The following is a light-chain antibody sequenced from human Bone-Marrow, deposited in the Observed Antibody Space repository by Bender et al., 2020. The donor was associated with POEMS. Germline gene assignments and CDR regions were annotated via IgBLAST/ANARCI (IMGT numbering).Light chain of an antibody. CDR3: GSTGNYSTWE. V-gene: IGLV3-25*03. Sequence: YQLTQPSSVSVSPGQTARITCSGDALPDQYAYWYQQKPGQAPILLIYKDTERPSGVPERISGSSSGTTVTLTLSGVQAEDEADYYCGSTGNYSTWEFGGGTKLTVL. CDR1: ALPDQY. J-gene: IGLJ3*02. CDR2: KDT.